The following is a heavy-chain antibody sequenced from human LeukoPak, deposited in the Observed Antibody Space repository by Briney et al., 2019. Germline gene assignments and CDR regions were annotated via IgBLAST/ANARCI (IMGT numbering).Heavy chain of an antibody. Sequence: GGSLRLSCAASGFTFRGYEMNWVRQAPGKGLEWISYISGSGSTIKYVDSVKGRFTISRDNAKNSLYLQMNSLRAEDAAVYYCARSTVTNYFDSWGQGTLVTVSS. J-gene: IGHJ4*01. V-gene: IGHV3-48*03. CDR2: ISGSGSTI. CDR3: ARSTVTNYFDS. CDR1: GFTFRGYE. D-gene: IGHD4-17*01.